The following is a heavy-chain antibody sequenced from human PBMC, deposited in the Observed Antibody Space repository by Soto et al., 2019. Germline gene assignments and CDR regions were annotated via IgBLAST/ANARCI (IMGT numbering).Heavy chain of an antibody. Sequence: PGGSLRLSCAASGFTFSDYYMSWIRQAPGKGLEWVSYISSSSSYTNYADSVKGRFTISRDNAKNSLYLQMNSLRAEDTAVYYCAREADILTGYYDYWGQGTLVTVSS. J-gene: IGHJ4*02. CDR3: AREADILTGYYDY. CDR1: GFTFSDYY. D-gene: IGHD3-9*01. CDR2: ISSSSSYT. V-gene: IGHV3-11*06.